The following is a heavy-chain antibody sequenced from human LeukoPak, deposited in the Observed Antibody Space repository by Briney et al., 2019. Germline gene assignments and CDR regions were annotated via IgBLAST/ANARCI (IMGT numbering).Heavy chain of an antibody. CDR3: AREGDYGDYLFDY. CDR2: ISSSSSYI. Sequence: GGSLRLSCAASGFTFSSYSMNWVRRAPGKGLEWVSSISSSSSYIYYADSVKGRFTISRDNAKNSLYLQMNSLRAEDTAVYYCAREGDYGDYLFDYWGQGTLVTVSS. CDR1: GFTFSSYS. V-gene: IGHV3-21*01. J-gene: IGHJ4*02. D-gene: IGHD4-17*01.